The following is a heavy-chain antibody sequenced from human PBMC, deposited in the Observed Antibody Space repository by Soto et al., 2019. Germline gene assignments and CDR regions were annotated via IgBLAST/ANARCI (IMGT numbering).Heavy chain of an antibody. D-gene: IGHD6-13*01. CDR3: AKARAAAREGEANHGMDV. Sequence: QVQLVESGGGVVQPGRSLRLSCAASGFTFSSYGMHWVRQAPGKGLEWVAVISYDGSNKYYADSVKGRFTISRDNSKNTLYLQMNSLRAEDTAVYYCAKARAAAREGEANHGMDVWGQGTTVTVSS. CDR2: ISYDGSNK. V-gene: IGHV3-30*18. J-gene: IGHJ6*02. CDR1: GFTFSSYG.